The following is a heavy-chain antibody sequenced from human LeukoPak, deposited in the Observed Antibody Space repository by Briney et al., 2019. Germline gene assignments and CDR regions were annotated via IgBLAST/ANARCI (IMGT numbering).Heavy chain of an antibody. CDR3: ARLRGSGYDFGPFDY. CDR2: IYPGDSDT. Sequence: GESLKISCKGSGYSFTSYRIGWVRQMPGKGLEWMGIIYPGDSDTRYSPSFQGQVTISADKSISTVYLQWSSLKASDTAMYYCARLRGSGYDFGPFDYWGQGTLVTVSS. J-gene: IGHJ4*02. V-gene: IGHV5-51*01. D-gene: IGHD5-12*01. CDR1: GYSFTSYR.